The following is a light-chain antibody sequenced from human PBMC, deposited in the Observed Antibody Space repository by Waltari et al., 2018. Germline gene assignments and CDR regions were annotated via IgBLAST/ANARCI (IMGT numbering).Light chain of an antibody. J-gene: IGLJ2*01. Sequence: QSALTQPASVSGSPGQSITISCTGTSSDVGRYNLVSWYQQHPGKAPKLMIYEGSKRPSGVSNRFSGSKSGNTASLTISGLQAEDEADYYCCSYAGSGVVFGGGTKLTVL. CDR2: EGS. CDR3: CSYAGSGVV. V-gene: IGLV2-23*01. CDR1: SSDVGRYNL.